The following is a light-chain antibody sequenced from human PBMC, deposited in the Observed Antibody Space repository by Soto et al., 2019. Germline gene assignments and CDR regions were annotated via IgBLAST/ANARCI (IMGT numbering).Light chain of an antibody. CDR2: EVT. CDR3: SSHTSGSTRV. CDR1: FSDVGGYDY. Sequence: QSVLTQPASVSGSPGQSIAISCTGTFSDVGGYDYVSWYQQHLDKAPKLMIYEVTKRPSGVSNRFSGSKSGNTASLTISGLQPEDEADYYCSSHTSGSTRVFGSGTKLTVL. V-gene: IGLV2-14*01. J-gene: IGLJ1*01.